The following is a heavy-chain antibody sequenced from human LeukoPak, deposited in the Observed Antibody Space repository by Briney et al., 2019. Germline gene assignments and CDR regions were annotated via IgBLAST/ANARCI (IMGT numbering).Heavy chain of an antibody. CDR2: ISYDGSNK. CDR3: ARGATAMVNQRLDY. V-gene: IGHV3-30-3*01. D-gene: IGHD5-18*01. J-gene: IGHJ4*02. Sequence: GRSLRLSCAASGFTFSSYAMHWVRQAPGKGLEWVAVISYDGSNKYYADSVKGRFTISRDNSKNTLYLQMNSLRAEDTAVYYCARGATAMVNQRLDYWGQGTLLTVSS. CDR1: GFTFSSYA.